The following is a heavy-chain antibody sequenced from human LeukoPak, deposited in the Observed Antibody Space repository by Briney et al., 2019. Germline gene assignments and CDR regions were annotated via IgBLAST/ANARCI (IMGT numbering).Heavy chain of an antibody. CDR1: GGSFSSYY. Sequence: KSSETLSLTCTVSGGSFSSYYWTWIPQPPGKGLEWSGYIDHSGSTNYNPSLKSRVSISSDTSNNQFSLELSSVTAADTAVYYCARLKATVSIHAYFDSWGQGTLVTVSS. D-gene: IGHD4-17*01. J-gene: IGHJ4*02. V-gene: IGHV4-59*12. CDR3: ARLKATVSIHAYFDS. CDR2: IDHSGST.